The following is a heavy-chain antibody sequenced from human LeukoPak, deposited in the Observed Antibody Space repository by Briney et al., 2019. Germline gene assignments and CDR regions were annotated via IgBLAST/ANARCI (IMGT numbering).Heavy chain of an antibody. V-gene: IGHV4-61*02. J-gene: IGHJ4*02. CDR2: IYTSGST. Sequence: TSETLSLTCTVSGGSISSGSCYWSWIRQPAGKGLEWIGRIYTSGSTNYNPSLKSRVTLSVDTSKNQFSLNLRSVTAADTAVYYCARVDTAMVIDYWGQGTLVTVSS. CDR1: GGSISSGSCY. D-gene: IGHD5-18*01. CDR3: ARVDTAMVIDY.